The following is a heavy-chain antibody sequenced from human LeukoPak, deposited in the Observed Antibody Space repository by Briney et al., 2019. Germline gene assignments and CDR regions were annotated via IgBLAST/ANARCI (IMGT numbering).Heavy chain of an antibody. Sequence: GRSLRLSCAASRFTFSSYGMHWVRQAPGKGLEWVAVISYDGSNEYYADSAKGRFTISRDNSKNTLYLQMNSLRAEDTAVYYCARDLGYFQHWGQGTLVTVSS. CDR3: ARDLGYFQH. V-gene: IGHV3-30*03. CDR1: RFTFSSYG. J-gene: IGHJ1*01. CDR2: ISYDGSNE.